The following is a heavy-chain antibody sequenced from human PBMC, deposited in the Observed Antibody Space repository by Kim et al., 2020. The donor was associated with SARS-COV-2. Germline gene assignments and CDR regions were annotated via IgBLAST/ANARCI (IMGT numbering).Heavy chain of an antibody. V-gene: IGHV3-48*03. Sequence: GGSLRLSCAASGFTFSSYEMNWVRQAPGKGLEWVSYISSSGSTIYYADSVKGRFTISRDNAKNSLYLQMNSLRAEDTAVYYCAREPTDIVATGLDYWGQGTLVTVSS. CDR1: GFTFSSYE. CDR3: AREPTDIVATGLDY. D-gene: IGHD5-12*01. J-gene: IGHJ4*02. CDR2: ISSSGSTI.